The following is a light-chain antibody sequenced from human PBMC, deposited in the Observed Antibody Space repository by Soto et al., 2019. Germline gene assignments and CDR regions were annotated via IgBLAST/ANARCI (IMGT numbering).Light chain of an antibody. CDR3: QQYNNWPRT. J-gene: IGKJ1*01. CDR1: QSVSRSY. CDR2: RAS. V-gene: IGKV3-15*01. Sequence: EIVLTQSPGTLSLSPGERATLSCRASQSVSRSYLAWFQQKPGQAPRLLMYRASTRATDIPARFSGSGSGTEFTLTISSLQSEDFAVYYCQQYNNWPRTFGQGTKVDIK.